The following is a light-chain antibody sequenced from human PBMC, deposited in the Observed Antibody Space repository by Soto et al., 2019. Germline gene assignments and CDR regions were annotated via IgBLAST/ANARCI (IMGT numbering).Light chain of an antibody. Sequence: EIVLTQSPAILSLSPGERASLSCRAGQSISNYLGWYQQKPGQAPRLLIYDASNRAAGIPARFSGSGSGTDFTLTISSLEPEDFAVYYCQQRSDFLSFGGGTKVEIK. CDR2: DAS. CDR3: QQRSDFLS. V-gene: IGKV3-11*01. J-gene: IGKJ4*01. CDR1: QSISNY.